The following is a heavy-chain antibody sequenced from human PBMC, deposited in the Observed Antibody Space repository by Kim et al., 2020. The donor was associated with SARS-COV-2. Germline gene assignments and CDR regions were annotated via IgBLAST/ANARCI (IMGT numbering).Heavy chain of an antibody. CDR1: GFTFIHYT. Sequence: GGSLRLSCAASGFTFIHYTMHWVRQAPGKGLEWVALISYDGSRQGYAYSVKGRFTISRDNSKNTLFLQRNSLRPEDTAVYYCAKENRHASLDPWGQGTLVSVSS. J-gene: IGHJ5*02. V-gene: IGHV3-30*18. CDR3: AKENRHASLDP. CDR2: ISYDGSRQ.